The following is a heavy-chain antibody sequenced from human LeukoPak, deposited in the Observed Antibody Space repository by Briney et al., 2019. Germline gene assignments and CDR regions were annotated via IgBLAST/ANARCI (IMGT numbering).Heavy chain of an antibody. J-gene: IGHJ3*02. CDR3: ARGGSRSRRGDDAFDI. V-gene: IGHV1-18*01. Sequence: ASVKVSCKASGCTFTNYAMNWVRQAPGQGLEWMGWISAYNGNTELAQKFQGRVTLATDASTSTAHVELRSLTSDDTAVYFCARGGSRSRRGDDAFDIWGQGTMVTVSS. CDR2: ISAYNGNT. CDR1: GCTFTNYA. D-gene: IGHD3-10*01.